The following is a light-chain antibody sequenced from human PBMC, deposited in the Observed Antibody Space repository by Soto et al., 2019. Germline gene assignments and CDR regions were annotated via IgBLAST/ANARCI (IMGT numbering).Light chain of an antibody. Sequence: STGDRVGKECRASQGISSYLAWYQQKPGKAPKLLIYKASTLKSGVPSRFSGSGYGTDLSFTISSLHPDEFETYARQPYYIYPHWFRPGTKGDIK. CDR2: KAS. CDR1: QGISSY. J-gene: IGKJ1*01. V-gene: IGKV1-8*01. CDR3: QPYYIYPHW.